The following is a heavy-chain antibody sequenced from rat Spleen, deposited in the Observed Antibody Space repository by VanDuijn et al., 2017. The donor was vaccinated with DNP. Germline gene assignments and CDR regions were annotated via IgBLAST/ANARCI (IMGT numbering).Heavy chain of an antibody. V-gene: IGHV5-22*01. D-gene: IGHD4-3*01. CDR2: IGSDGYAP. Sequence: EVQLVESGGGLVQPGRYLKLSCAASGFSLSYYYMDWVSQAPTKGLEWVAYIGSDGYAPYYRDSVKGRFTISRDNAKNTLYLQMNSLRSEDMATYYCARWNSGHFDYWGQGVMVPVSS. J-gene: IGHJ2*01. CDR1: GFSLSYYY. CDR3: ARWNSGHFDY.